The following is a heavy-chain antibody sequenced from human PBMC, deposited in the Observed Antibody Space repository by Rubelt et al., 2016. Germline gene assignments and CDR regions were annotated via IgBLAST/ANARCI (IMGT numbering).Heavy chain of an antibody. CDR3: ATGAVSTMGGMDV. Sequence: QVQLVQSGAEVKKPGASVKVSCKASGYTFTSYDINWVRQATGQGLEWMGWINPNSGGTNFAQKFQGWVTMTRDTSISAAYMGLSRLRSDDTAVYYCATGAVSTMGGMDVWGQGTTVTVSS. V-gene: IGHV1-2*04. CDR2: INPNSGGT. D-gene: IGHD5/OR15-5a*01. J-gene: IGHJ6*02. CDR1: GYTFTSYD.